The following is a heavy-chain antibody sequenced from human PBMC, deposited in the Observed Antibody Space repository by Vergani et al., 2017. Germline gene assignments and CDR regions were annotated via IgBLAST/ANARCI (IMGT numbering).Heavy chain of an antibody. CDR2: IIPIFGTA. D-gene: IGHD3-10*01. Sequence: QVQLVQSGAEVKKPGSSVKVSCKASGGTFSSYAISWVRQAPGQGLEWMGRIIPIFGTANYAQKFQGRVTITADESTSTAYMELSSLRSEDTAVYYCAMALYGSGSSIYGMDVWGQGTTVTVSS. J-gene: IGHJ6*02. CDR3: AMALYGSGSSIYGMDV. CDR1: GGTFSSYA. V-gene: IGHV1-69*13.